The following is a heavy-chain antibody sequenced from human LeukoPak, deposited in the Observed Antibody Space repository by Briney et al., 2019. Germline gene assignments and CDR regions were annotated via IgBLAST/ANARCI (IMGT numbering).Heavy chain of an antibody. D-gene: IGHD6-19*01. CDR3: ARDSAAMGY. V-gene: IGHV3-23*01. CDR1: GFTFSSYA. CDR2: ITGSGVGT. J-gene: IGHJ4*02. Sequence: GGSLRLSCAASGFTFSSYAMSWVRQAPGKGLEWVSAITGSGVGTYYADSVRGRFTISRDDSKNTVYLQMNSLRAEDTAVYYCARDSAAMGYWGQGTLVTVSS.